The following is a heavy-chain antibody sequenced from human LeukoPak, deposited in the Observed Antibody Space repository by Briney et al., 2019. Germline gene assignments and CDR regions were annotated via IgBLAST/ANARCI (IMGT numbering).Heavy chain of an antibody. J-gene: IGHJ4*02. CDR3: AKHKGSSWRIFDY. Sequence: SETLSLTCAVYGGSFSDNYWSWIRQPPGKGLEWIGEINHSGNTNYNPSLKSRLTMSVDTSKNQFSLKLSSVTAADTAVYYCAKHKGSSWRIFDYWGRGALVTVSS. CDR2: INHSGNT. D-gene: IGHD6-13*01. CDR1: GGSFSDNY. V-gene: IGHV4-34*01.